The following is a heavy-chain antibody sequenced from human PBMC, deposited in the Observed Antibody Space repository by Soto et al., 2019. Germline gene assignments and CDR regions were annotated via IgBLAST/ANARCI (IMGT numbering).Heavy chain of an antibody. CDR3: ARLVSDYVSSAYFFDY. CDR1: GYTFTNYW. CDR2: IYPGDSDT. V-gene: IGHV5-51*01. J-gene: IGHJ4*02. Sequence: GESLKISCKSSGYTFTNYWIGWVRQMPGKGLEWMGIIYPGDSDTRYSPSFQGQVTISADKSIRSAYLQWSSLKASDTAMYYCARLVSDYVSSAYFFDYWGQGTLVTVSS. D-gene: IGHD6-6*01.